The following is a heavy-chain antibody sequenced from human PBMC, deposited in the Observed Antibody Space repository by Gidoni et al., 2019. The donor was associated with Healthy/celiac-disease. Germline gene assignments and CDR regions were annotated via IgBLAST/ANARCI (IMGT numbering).Heavy chain of an antibody. D-gene: IGHD3-3*01. Sequence: QVQLVESGGGVVQPGGSLRLSCAASGFTFSSYGMHWVRQAPGKGLEWVAFIRYDGSNKYYADSVKGRFTISRDNSKNTLYLQMNSLRAEDTAVYYCAKGGYDFWSGSYMDVWGKGTTVTVSS. CDR1: GFTFSSYG. CDR3: AKGGYDFWSGSYMDV. V-gene: IGHV3-30*02. J-gene: IGHJ6*03. CDR2: IRYDGSNK.